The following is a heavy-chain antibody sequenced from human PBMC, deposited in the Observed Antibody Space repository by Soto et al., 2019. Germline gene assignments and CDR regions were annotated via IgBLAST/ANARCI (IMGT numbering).Heavy chain of an antibody. Sequence: EVQLVESGGALVQPGRSLSLSCAASGFTFVDYAMHWVRQAPGKGLEWVSGISWNSGSIGYADSVKGRFTISRDNAKNSLYLQMNSLRAEDTALYYCAKGADYIWGSYRSHYFDYWGQGTLVTVSS. CDR3: AKGADYIWGSYRSHYFDY. CDR1: GFTFVDYA. J-gene: IGHJ4*02. D-gene: IGHD3-16*02. CDR2: ISWNSGSI. V-gene: IGHV3-9*01.